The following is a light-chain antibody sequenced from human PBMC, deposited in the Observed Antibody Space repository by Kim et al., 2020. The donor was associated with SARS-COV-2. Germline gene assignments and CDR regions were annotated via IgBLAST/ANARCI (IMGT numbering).Light chain of an antibody. V-gene: IGLV2-11*01. CDR1: SSDVGGFNY. CDR2: DVN. CDR3: CSYAGSQTYV. J-gene: IGLJ1*01. Sequence: QSALTQPRSVSGSPGQSVTISCTGTSSDVGGFNYVSWYQHYPGKAPKVIIYDVNKRPSGVPDRFSGSKSGNTASLTISGLQAEDEAEYYRCSYAGSQTYVFGTGTKVTVL.